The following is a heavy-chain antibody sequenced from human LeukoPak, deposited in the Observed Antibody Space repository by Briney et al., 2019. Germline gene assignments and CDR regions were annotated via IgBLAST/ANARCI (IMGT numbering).Heavy chain of an antibody. D-gene: IGHD1-26*01. V-gene: IGHV4-59*08. Sequence: SETLSLTCTVSGGSISGYYWSWIRQPPGKGLEWIGYIYYSGSTNYNPSLKSRVTISVDTSKNQFSLKLSSVTAADTAVYYCARVRVGADAFDIWGQGTMVTVSS. J-gene: IGHJ3*02. CDR2: IYYSGST. CDR1: GGSISGYY. CDR3: ARVRVGADAFDI.